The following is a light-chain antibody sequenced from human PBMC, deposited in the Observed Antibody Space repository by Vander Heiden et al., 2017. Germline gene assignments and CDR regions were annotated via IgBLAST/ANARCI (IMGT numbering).Light chain of an antibody. J-gene: IGLJ1*01. Sequence: QSALTQPAYVSGSPGQSITIPCSGTSSDIGAYRYVSWYQQHPGKAPKLMIYDVSLRPSGISNRFSGSKSGNTASLTISGLQAEDEADYYCSSYSSSTTPYVFGTGTKVTVL. V-gene: IGLV2-14*03. CDR1: SSDIGAYRY. CDR3: SSYSSSTTPYV. CDR2: DVS.